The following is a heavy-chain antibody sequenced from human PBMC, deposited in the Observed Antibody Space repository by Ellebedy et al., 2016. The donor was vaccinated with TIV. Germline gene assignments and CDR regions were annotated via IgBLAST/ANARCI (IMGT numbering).Heavy chain of an antibody. CDR1: GFTFSSYA. CDR3: AKESPYGSGRLYYFDY. D-gene: IGHD3-10*01. V-gene: IGHV3-23*01. J-gene: IGHJ4*02. CDR2: IRNTGDTT. Sequence: GESLKISCAASGFTFSSYAMSWVRQAPGKGLEWVSAIRNTGDTTYYADSVKGRFSISRDNAKSTFYLQMNRLRGEDTAVYYCAKESPYGSGRLYYFDYWGQGTLVTVSS.